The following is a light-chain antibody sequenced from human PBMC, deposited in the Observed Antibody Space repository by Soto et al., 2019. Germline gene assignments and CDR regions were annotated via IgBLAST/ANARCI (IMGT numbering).Light chain of an antibody. CDR2: GAS. CDR1: QSVSSN. V-gene: IGKV3-15*01. Sequence: PLSCWASQSVSSNLAWYQQKPGQAPRFLIYGASTRATGIPARFSGSGSGTEFTLTISSLQSEDFAVYYCQQYDNWPLTFGGGTKVDIK. CDR3: QQYDNWPLT. J-gene: IGKJ4*01.